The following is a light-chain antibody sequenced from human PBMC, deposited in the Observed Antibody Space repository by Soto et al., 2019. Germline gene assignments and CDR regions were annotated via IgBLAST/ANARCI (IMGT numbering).Light chain of an antibody. CDR1: QSISNW. J-gene: IGKJ1*01. V-gene: IGKV1-5*01. CDR2: DVS. Sequence: DIPMTQSPSTLSASVGDRVTITCRASQSISNWLAWYQQKPGKAPKLLISDVSNLESGVPSRFSGSGSGTEFTLTISSLQPDDFATYYCQQHNSYWTFGQGTKVEIK. CDR3: QQHNSYWT.